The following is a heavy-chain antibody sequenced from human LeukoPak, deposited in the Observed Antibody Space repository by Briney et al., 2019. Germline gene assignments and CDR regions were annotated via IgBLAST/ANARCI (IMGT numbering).Heavy chain of an antibody. Sequence: NSSETLSLTCAVYGGSFSGYYWSWIRQPPGKGLEWIGEINHSGSTNYNPSLKSRVTISVDTSKNQFSLKLSSVTAADTAVYYCARGRRVTHHNWFDPWGQGTLVTVSS. CDR2: INHSGST. CDR1: GGSFSGYY. CDR3: ARGRRVTHHNWFDP. V-gene: IGHV4-34*01. J-gene: IGHJ5*02. D-gene: IGHD4-4*01.